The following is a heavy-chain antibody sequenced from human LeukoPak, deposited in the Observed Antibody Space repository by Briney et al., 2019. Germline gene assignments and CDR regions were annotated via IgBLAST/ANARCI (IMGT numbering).Heavy chain of an antibody. J-gene: IGHJ4*02. V-gene: IGHV4-59*01. CDR1: GASINDYY. D-gene: IGHD2-8*01. Sequence: SETLSLTCSVSGASINDYYWTWIRQPPGKGLEWIGYVYHTGTSGYHPSPKSRVAMSLDTSKNQVSLKLRSVTAADTAVYFCTRLVNGGHFDYWSQGTLVTVST. CDR2: VYHTGTS. CDR3: TRLVNGGHFDY.